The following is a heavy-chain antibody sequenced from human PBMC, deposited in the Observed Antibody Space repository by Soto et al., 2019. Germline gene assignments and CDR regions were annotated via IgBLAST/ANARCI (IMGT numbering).Heavy chain of an antibody. CDR3: ASAGLPMVRGASFDP. CDR1: GGSSISGDYY. D-gene: IGHD3-10*01. Sequence: SETLSLTCTVSGGSSISGDYYWSWIRQPPGKGLEWFGYIYSSGSTYYNPSLKSRVTISVDTSKNQFSLKLSSVTAADTAVYYCASAGLPMVRGASFDPWGQGTLVTVPS. J-gene: IGHJ5*02. V-gene: IGHV4-30-4*01. CDR2: IYSSGST.